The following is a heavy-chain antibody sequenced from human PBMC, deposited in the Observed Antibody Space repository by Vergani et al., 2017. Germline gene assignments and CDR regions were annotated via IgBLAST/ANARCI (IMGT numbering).Heavy chain of an antibody. CDR3: ARWNRDAFDI. Sequence: QLQLQESGPGLVKPSETLSLTCTVSGGSISSSSYYWSWIRQPPGKGLEWIGYIYYSGSTNYNPSLKSRVTISVDTSKNQFSLKLSSVTAADTAVYYCARWNRDAFDIWGQGTMVTVSS. CDR2: IYYSGST. D-gene: IGHD1-1*01. J-gene: IGHJ3*02. V-gene: IGHV4-61*01. CDR1: GGSISSSSYY.